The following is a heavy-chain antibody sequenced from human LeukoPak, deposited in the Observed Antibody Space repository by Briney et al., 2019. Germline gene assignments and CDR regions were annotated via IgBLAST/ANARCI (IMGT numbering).Heavy chain of an antibody. CDR1: GFTFDDYA. CDR2: SSWNSGSI. J-gene: IGHJ3*02. CDR3: AKDISPWGTVTTGGAFDI. Sequence: GGSLRLSCAASGFTFDDYAMHWVRQAPGKGLEWVSGSSWNSGSIGYADSVKGRFTISRDNAKNSLYLQMNSLRAEDMALYYCAKDISPWGTVTTGGAFDIWGQGTMVTVSS. V-gene: IGHV3-9*03. D-gene: IGHD4-17*01.